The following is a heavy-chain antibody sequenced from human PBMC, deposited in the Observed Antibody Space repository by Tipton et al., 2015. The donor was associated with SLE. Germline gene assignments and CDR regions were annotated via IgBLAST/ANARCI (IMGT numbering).Heavy chain of an antibody. D-gene: IGHD3-22*01. V-gene: IGHV4-34*01. CDR2: INHSGST. CDR1: GGSISSYY. CDR3: ARDWNDRGDYFDY. Sequence: TLSLTCTVSGGSISSYYWSWIRQPPGKGLERIGEINHSGSTNYNPSLKSRVTISVDTSKNQFSLKLSSVTAADTAVYYCARDWNDRGDYFDYWGQGTLVTVSS. J-gene: IGHJ4*02.